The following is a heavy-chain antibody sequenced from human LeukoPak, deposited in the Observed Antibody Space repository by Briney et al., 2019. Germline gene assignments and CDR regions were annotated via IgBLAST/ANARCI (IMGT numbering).Heavy chain of an antibody. CDR2: IKQDGSEK. Sequence: GGSLRLSCAASGFTFSSHWMSWVRQAPGKGLEWVANIKQDGSEKYYVDSVKGRFTISRDNAKNSLYLQMNSLRAEDTAVYYCARIRWTVGIDYWGQGTLVTVSS. CDR3: ARIRWTVGIDY. J-gene: IGHJ4*02. V-gene: IGHV3-7*05. D-gene: IGHD2-15*01. CDR1: GFTFSSHW.